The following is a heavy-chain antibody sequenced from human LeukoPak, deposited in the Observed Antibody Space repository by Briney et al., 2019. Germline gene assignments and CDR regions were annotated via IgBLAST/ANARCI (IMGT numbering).Heavy chain of an antibody. J-gene: IGHJ4*02. Sequence: GASVKVSCKASGYTFINFAINWGRQAPGQRPEWMGWINAGNGNTKYSQKFQGRVTITRDTSASTAYMELSSLTSEDTAVYYCVRGPRATADDYWGQGTLVTVSS. D-gene: IGHD5-18*01. V-gene: IGHV1-3*01. CDR2: INAGNGNT. CDR3: VRGPRATADDY. CDR1: GYTFINFA.